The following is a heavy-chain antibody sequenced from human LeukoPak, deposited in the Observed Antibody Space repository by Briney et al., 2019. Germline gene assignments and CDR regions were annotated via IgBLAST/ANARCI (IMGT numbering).Heavy chain of an antibody. CDR2: IWNDGTNK. Sequence: GGSLRLSCAASGFTFSSYGMHWVRQAPGKGLEWVAVIWNDGTNKYYADSVKGRFTISRDNSKNTLSLQMHSLKAEDTAVYYCARDYCSSTSCLFDYWGQGTLVTVSS. J-gene: IGHJ4*02. V-gene: IGHV3-33*01. CDR1: GFTFSSYG. D-gene: IGHD2-2*01. CDR3: ARDYCSSTSCLFDY.